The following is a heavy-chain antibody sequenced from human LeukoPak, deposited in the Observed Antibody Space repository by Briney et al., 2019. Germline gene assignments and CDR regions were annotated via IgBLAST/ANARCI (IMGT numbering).Heavy chain of an antibody. Sequence: ASVKVSCKASGYTFTGYYMHWVRQAPGQGLEWMGWISAYNGNTNYAQKLQGRVTMTTDTSTTTAYMELRGLRSDDTAVYYCARAEKPNWGNYYYYCMDVWGKGTTVTVSS. CDR3: ARAEKPNWGNYYYYCMDV. V-gene: IGHV1-18*04. J-gene: IGHJ6*03. D-gene: IGHD7-27*01. CDR1: GYTFTGYY. CDR2: ISAYNGNT.